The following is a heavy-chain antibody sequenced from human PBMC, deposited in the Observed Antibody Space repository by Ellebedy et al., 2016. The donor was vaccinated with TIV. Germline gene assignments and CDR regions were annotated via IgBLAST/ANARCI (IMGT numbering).Heavy chain of an antibody. V-gene: IGHV3-66*01. CDR3: ARGFYYDSGSPANYFDY. Sequence: GESLKISCAASGFTVSSSYMTWVRQAPGKGLEWVSLIYSGGHTFYADSVKGRFSISTDNSKNTLYLQMNSLRADDTAIYYCARGFYYDSGSPANYFDYWGQGTLVTVSS. CDR1: GFTVSSSY. D-gene: IGHD3-10*01. CDR2: IYSGGHT. J-gene: IGHJ4*02.